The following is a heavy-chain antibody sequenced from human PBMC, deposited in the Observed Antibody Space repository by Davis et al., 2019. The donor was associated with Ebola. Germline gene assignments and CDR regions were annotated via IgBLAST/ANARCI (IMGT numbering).Heavy chain of an antibody. CDR2: IYYSGST. CDR1: GASISSYY. J-gene: IGHJ4*02. CDR3: ARGPPSIAARLFDY. Sequence: SETLSLTCTVSGASISSYYWSWIRQPPGKGLEWIGYIYYSGSTNYNPSLKSRVTISVDTSKNQFSLKLSSVTAADTAVYYCARGPPSIAARLFDYWGQGTLVTVSS. D-gene: IGHD6-6*01. V-gene: IGHV4-59*01.